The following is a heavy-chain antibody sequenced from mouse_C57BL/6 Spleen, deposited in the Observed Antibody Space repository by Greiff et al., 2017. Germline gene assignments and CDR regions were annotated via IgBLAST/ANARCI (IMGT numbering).Heavy chain of an antibody. V-gene: IGHV1-59*01. CDR1: GYTFTSYW. J-gene: IGHJ4*01. Sequence: QVQLQQSGAELVRPGTSVKLSCKASGYTFTSYWMHWVKQRPGQGLEWIGVIDPSDSYTNYNQKFKGKATLTVDTSSSTAYMQLSSLTSEDSAVYYCAREVYYGSSYAMDYWGQGTSVTVSS. CDR2: IDPSDSYT. CDR3: AREVYYGSSYAMDY. D-gene: IGHD1-1*01.